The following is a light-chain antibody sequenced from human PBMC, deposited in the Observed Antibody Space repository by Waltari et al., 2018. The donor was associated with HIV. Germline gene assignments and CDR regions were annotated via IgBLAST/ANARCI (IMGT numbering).Light chain of an antibody. J-gene: IGLJ2*01. V-gene: IGLV2-14*01. CDR2: EVS. Sequence: QSALTQPASVSGSPGQSITLSCPATRSHVGRYNYVSWYQQHPGKATKLMISEVSNRPSGVSNRFSGSKSGNTASLTISGLQAGDEADYYCSSYSSSSTTLVFGGGTTLTVV. CDR1: RSHVGRYNY. CDR3: SSYSSSSTTLV.